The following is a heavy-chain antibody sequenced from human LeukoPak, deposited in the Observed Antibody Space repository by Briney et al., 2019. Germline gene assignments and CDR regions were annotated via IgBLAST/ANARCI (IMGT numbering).Heavy chain of an antibody. V-gene: IGHV5-51*01. CDR2: IYPGDSDT. Sequence: GESLQISCKGSGYSFSNDWIGWVRQMPGKGLEWMGIIYPGDSDTRYSLSFQGQVTISADKSISTAYLQWSSLGASDTAMYYCARRGCNGGSCYAYWGQGTLVTVSS. CDR1: GYSFSNDW. D-gene: IGHD2-15*01. J-gene: IGHJ4*02. CDR3: ARRGCNGGSCYAY.